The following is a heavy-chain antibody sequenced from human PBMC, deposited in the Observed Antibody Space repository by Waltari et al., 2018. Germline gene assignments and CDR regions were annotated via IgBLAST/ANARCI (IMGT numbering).Heavy chain of an antibody. J-gene: IGHJ3*02. D-gene: IGHD4-17*01. Sequence: QVQLVESGGGVVQPGRSLRLSCPASGFTFSSYGMRWLRQAPGKGLGWVAVIWYDGSNKYYADSVKGRFTISRDNSKNTLYLQMNSLRAEDTAVYYCARWYGDYVPDIWGQGTMVTVSS. CDR2: IWYDGSNK. CDR1: GFTFSSYG. V-gene: IGHV3-33*01. CDR3: ARWYGDYVPDI.